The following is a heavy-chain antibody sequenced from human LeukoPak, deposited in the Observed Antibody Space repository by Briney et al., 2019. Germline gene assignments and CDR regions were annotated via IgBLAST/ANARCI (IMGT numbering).Heavy chain of an antibody. CDR2: IYYSGST. J-gene: IGHJ4*02. D-gene: IGHD7-27*01. V-gene: IGHV4-31*03. CDR1: GGSISSGGYY. Sequence: PSETLSLTCTVSGGSISSGGYYWSWIRQHPGKGLEWIGYIYYSGSTYYNPSLKSRVTISVDTSKNQFSLKLSSVTAADTAVYYCARGVTGDLYSLDYWGQGTLVTVSS. CDR3: ARGVTGDLYSLDY.